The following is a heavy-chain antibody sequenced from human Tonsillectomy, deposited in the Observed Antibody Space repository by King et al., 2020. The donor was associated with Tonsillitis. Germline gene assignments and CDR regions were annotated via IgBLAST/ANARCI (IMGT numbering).Heavy chain of an antibody. Sequence: VQLVESGGGVVQPGRSLRLSCAASRSTFSRYGIHWVRQAPGKGLEWVAVISYDGSNSYYADSVNGRFTVSKDNFKNTVYLQMDSLRDEDTAVYYCARHARRLPAAVGTDFDYWGQGTLVTVSS. V-gene: IGHV3-33*05. CDR2: ISYDGSNS. CDR1: RSTFSRYG. J-gene: IGHJ4*02. CDR3: ARHARRLPAAVGTDFDY. D-gene: IGHD6-13*01.